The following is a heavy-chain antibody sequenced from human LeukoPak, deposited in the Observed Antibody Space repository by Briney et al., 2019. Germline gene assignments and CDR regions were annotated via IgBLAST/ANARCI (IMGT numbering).Heavy chain of an antibody. J-gene: IGHJ3*02. CDR1: GGSVSSYY. D-gene: IGHD2/OR15-2a*01. V-gene: IGHV4-59*02. Sequence: SETLSLTCTVSGGSVSSYYWSWIRQPPGRGLEWIGYIHYSGSTNYTPSLKSRVTISLYTSKNQFSLKVSSVTAADTAVYFCARGSITTLDTFDIWGQGTTVTVSS. CDR3: ARGSITTLDTFDI. CDR2: IHYSGST.